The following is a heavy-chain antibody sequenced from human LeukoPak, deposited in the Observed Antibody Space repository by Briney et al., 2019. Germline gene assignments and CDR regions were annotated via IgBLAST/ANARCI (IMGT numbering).Heavy chain of an antibody. J-gene: IGHJ4*02. CDR2: IYYSGST. Sequence: SETLSLTCTVSGGSISSYYWSWIRQPPGKGLEWIGYIYYSGSTNYNPSLKSRVTISVDTSKNQFSLKLSSVTAADTAVYYCATTVAGYPFFDCWGQGTLVTVSS. D-gene: IGHD6-19*01. V-gene: IGHV4-59*01. CDR3: ATTVAGYPFFDC. CDR1: GGSISSYY.